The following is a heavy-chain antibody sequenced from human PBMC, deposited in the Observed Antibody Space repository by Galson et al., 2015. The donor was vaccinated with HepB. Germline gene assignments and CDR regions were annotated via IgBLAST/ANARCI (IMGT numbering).Heavy chain of an antibody. CDR1: GFTFSSYS. J-gene: IGHJ4*02. CDR2: ISHDGRNT. V-gene: IGHV3-30*04. Sequence: SLRLSCAASGFTFSSYSIHWVREAPGKGLEWVAIISHDGRNTYYAYSGKGRFTISRDNSRNTLHLQMNGLRSDDTAVYYCARERGAGWYEGNDYWGQGTRVVVSS. D-gene: IGHD6-19*01. CDR3: ARERGAGWYEGNDY.